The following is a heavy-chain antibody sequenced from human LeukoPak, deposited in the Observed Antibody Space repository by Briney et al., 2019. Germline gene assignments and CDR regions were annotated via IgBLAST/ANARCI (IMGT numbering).Heavy chain of an antibody. CDR3: ATSQGGYNYFDY. CDR2: IYHSGST. Sequence: PSETLSLTCTVSGYSTSSGYYWGWIRQPPGKGLEWIGSIYHSGSTYYNPSLKSRVTISVDTSKNQFSLKLSSVTAADTAVYYCATSQGGYNYFDYWGQGTLVTVSS. CDR1: GYSTSSGYY. D-gene: IGHD5-24*01. V-gene: IGHV4-38-2*02. J-gene: IGHJ4*02.